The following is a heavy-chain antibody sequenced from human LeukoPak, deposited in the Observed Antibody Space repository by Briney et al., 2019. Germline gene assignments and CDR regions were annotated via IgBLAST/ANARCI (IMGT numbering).Heavy chain of an antibody. V-gene: IGHV3-48*03. D-gene: IGHD2-2*01. Sequence: GGSLRLSCAASGFAFSNHEMNWVRQAPGKGLEWVSYISPSGGTITYADSVKGRFTISRDNAKNSLYLQMNSLGAEDTAVYYCVRVRYCSSTNCHGGWFDPWGQGTLVTVSS. CDR3: VRVRYCSSTNCHGGWFDP. CDR2: ISPSGGTI. J-gene: IGHJ5*02. CDR1: GFAFSNHE.